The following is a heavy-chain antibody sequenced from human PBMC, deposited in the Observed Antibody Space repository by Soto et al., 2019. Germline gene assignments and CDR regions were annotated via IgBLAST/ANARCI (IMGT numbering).Heavy chain of an antibody. CDR2: INSDGSST. CDR1: GFTFSSYS. Sequence: PGGSLRLSCAASGFTFSSYSMHWVRQAPGKGLEWVSRINSDGSSTSYADSVKGRFTISRDNAKNTLYLQMNSLRAEDTAVYYCASNYAYAEGYYFYGIDVWGQGTTVTVSS. V-gene: IGHV3-74*01. J-gene: IGHJ6*02. CDR3: ASNYAYAEGYYFYGIDV. D-gene: IGHD3-16*01.